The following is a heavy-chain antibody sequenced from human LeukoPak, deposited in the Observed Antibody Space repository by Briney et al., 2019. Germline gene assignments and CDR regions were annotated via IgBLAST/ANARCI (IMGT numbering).Heavy chain of an antibody. CDR3: ARDLGWLQSDY. V-gene: IGHV3-7*01. Sequence: GGSLRVSCAASGFTFSSYAMHWFRQAPGKGLEWVATIKKDGSEQYYVDSMKGRLTISRDNAKNSVYLQIHNLRAEDTAVYYCARDLGWLQSDYWGQGTLVTVSS. J-gene: IGHJ4*02. CDR1: GFTFSSYA. D-gene: IGHD5-24*01. CDR2: IKKDGSEQ.